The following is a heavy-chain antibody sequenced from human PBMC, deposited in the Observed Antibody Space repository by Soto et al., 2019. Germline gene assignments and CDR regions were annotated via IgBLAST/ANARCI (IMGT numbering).Heavy chain of an antibody. V-gene: IGHV3-23*01. CDR2: IGCSGGNT. CDR1: RFNFSSYA. Sequence: WVSLRLSFAVSRFNFSSYAMNLRRHAQGNGLEWVSAIGCSGGNTYYADSVKGRFTISRDNCQNTLYLQMNSLRAEDTAVYCCRSSWSDYYYCGMDVWGQGTTVTVSS. J-gene: IGHJ6*02. D-gene: IGHD6-13*01. CDR3: RSSWSDYYYCGMDV.